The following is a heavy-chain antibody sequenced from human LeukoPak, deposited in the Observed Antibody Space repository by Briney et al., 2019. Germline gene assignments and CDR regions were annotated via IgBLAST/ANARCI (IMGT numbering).Heavy chain of an antibody. CDR1: GFTFSSYW. Sequence: GGSLRLSCGASGFTFSSYWMNWVRQAPGKGLEWVANIKQDGSEKYYVDSVKGRFSISRDNARNSLYLQMNSLRAEDTAVYYCAREVRYHRSGWYDYWGQGTLVTVSS. J-gene: IGHJ4*02. CDR3: AREVRYHRSGWYDY. D-gene: IGHD6-19*01. CDR2: IKQDGSEK. V-gene: IGHV3-7*01.